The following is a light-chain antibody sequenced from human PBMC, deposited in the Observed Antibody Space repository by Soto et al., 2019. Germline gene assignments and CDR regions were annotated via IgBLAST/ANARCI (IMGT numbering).Light chain of an antibody. Sequence: QSVLTQPPSVSGAPGQRVTISCTGSSSNLGAGYDVHWYQRLPGTAPKVLIYGNNNRPSGVPDRFSGSKSGTSASLAITGLQAEYEADYYCQSYDSSLSGSYVFGTGTQLTVL. CDR1: SSNLGAGYD. J-gene: IGLJ1*01. CDR2: GNN. CDR3: QSYDSSLSGSYV. V-gene: IGLV1-40*01.